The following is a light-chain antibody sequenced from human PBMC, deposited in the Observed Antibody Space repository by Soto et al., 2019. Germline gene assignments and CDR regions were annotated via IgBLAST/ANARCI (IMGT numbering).Light chain of an antibody. V-gene: IGLV9-49*01. CDR3: GADHGSGSNRIWV. Sequence: QLVLTQPPSASASLGASVTLTCTLSSGYSNYKVDWYQQRPGKGPRFVMRVGTGGIVGSKGDGIPDRFSVLGSGLNRYLTIKNIQEEDESDYHCGADHGSGSNRIWVFGGGTKLTVL. J-gene: IGLJ3*02. CDR1: SGYSNYK. CDR2: VGTGGIVG.